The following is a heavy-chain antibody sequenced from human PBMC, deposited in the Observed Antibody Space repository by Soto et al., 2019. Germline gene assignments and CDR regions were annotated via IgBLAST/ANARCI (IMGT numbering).Heavy chain of an antibody. CDR1: GFTVSSNY. J-gene: IGHJ5*02. D-gene: IGHD2-2*01. CDR3: AREGPAAIGWFDP. V-gene: IGHV3-53*01. Sequence: EVQLVESGGGLIQPGGSLRLSCAASGFTVSSNYMSWVRQAPGKGLEWVSVIYSGGSTYYADSVKGRFTISRDNSKTTLYLQMNSLRAEDTAVYYCAREGPAAIGWFDPWGQGTLVTVSS. CDR2: IYSGGST.